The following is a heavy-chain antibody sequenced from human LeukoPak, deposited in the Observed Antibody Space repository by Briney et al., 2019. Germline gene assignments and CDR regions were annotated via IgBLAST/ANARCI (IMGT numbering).Heavy chain of an antibody. D-gene: IGHD1-14*01. V-gene: IGHV1-18*01. CDR1: GYTFTSYG. Sequence: ASVKVSCKASGYTFTSYGISWVRQAPGQGLEWMGWISAYNGNTNYAQKLQGRVTMTTDTSTSTADMELRSLRSDDTAVYYCARDKAKEPEYFQHWGQGTLVTVSS. CDR3: ARDKAKEPEYFQH. J-gene: IGHJ1*01. CDR2: ISAYNGNT.